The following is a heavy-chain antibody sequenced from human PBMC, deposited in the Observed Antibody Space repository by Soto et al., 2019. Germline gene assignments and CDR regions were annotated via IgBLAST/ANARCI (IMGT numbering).Heavy chain of an antibody. V-gene: IGHV3-48*02. J-gene: IGHJ4*02. CDR3: ARDPSSSTTVTSMDY. Sequence: EVQLVESGGGLVQPGGSLRLSCAASGFTFSNYAMNWVRQAPGKGLEWVSYISHKSSAIYHADSVKGRFTISRDNAKNSLYLQMNSLRDEDTAVYYCARDPSSSTTVTSMDYWGQGTLVNVSS. D-gene: IGHD4-17*01. CDR1: GFTFSNYA. CDR2: ISHKSSAI.